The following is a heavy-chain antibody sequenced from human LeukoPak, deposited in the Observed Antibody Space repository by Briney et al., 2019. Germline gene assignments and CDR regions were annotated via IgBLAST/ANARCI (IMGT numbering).Heavy chain of an antibody. Sequence: SETLSLTCTVSGGSISSSSYYWGWIRQPPGEGLEWIGSIYYSGSTYYNPSLKSRVTISVDTSKNQFSLKLSSVTAADTAVYHCARLFSSSWTGYWGQGTLVTVSS. CDR2: IYYSGST. V-gene: IGHV4-39*01. CDR1: GGSISSSSYY. D-gene: IGHD6-13*01. CDR3: ARLFSSSWTGY. J-gene: IGHJ4*02.